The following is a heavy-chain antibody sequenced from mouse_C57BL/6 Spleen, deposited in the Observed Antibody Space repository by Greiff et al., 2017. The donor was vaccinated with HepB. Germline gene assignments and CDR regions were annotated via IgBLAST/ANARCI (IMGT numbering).Heavy chain of an antibody. Sequence: QVQLQQSGAELMKPGASVKLSCKATGYTFTGYWIEWVKQRPGHGLEWIGEILPGSGSTNYNEKFKGKATFTADTSSNTAYMQLSSLTTEDSAIYYCARARTVITTVVNYFDYWGQGTTLTVSS. V-gene: IGHV1-9*01. CDR1: GYTFTGYW. D-gene: IGHD1-1*01. J-gene: IGHJ2*01. CDR2: ILPGSGST. CDR3: ARARTVITTVVNYFDY.